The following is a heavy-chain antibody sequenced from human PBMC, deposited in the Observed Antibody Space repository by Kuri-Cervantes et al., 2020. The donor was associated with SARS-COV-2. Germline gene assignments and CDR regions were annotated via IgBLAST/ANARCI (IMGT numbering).Heavy chain of an antibody. Sequence: SETLSLTCAISGDSVSSNSAAWNWIRQSPSRGLEWLGRTYYRSKWYNDYAVSVKSRITINPDTSKNQFSLQLNSVTPEDTAVYYCARGRPEVVTPPYYYYYMDVWGKGTTVTVSS. CDR2: TYYRSKWYN. CDR1: GDSVSSNSAA. CDR3: ARGRPEVVTPPYYYYYMDV. D-gene: IGHD4-23*01. J-gene: IGHJ6*03. V-gene: IGHV6-1*01.